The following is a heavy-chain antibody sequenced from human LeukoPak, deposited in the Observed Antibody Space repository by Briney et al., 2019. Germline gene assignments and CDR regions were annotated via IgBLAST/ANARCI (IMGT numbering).Heavy chain of an antibody. CDR2: ISSQGSYI. V-gene: IGHV3-21*06. CDR1: GFIFTSYT. D-gene: IGHD3-10*01. CDR3: ARGGSGSFHV. J-gene: IGHJ6*04. Sequence: GGSLRLSCAAYGFIFTSYTMNWVRQAPGKGLEWVSSISSQGSYIYYEDSLKGRFTVSRDNAQNLLYLQMDSLTAQDTAVYYCARGGSGSFHVWGKGTTVIVSS.